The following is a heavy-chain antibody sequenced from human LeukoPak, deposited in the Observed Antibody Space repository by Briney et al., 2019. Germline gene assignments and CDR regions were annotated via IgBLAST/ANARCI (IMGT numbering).Heavy chain of an antibody. CDR1: GYSISSGYH. Sequence: SETLSLTCTVSGYSISSGYHWGWIRQPPGKGLEWIGSIYYSGSTYYNPSLKSRVTISVDTSKNQFSLKLSSVTAADTAVYYCARAKYSSGWYMDYYYYYMDVWGKGTTVTVSS. CDR2: IYYSGST. D-gene: IGHD6-19*01. CDR3: ARAKYSSGWYMDYYYYYMDV. V-gene: IGHV4-38-2*02. J-gene: IGHJ6*03.